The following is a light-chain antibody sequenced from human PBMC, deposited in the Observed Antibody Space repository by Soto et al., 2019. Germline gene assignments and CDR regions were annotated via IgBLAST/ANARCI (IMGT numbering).Light chain of an antibody. V-gene: IGKV4-1*01. CDR1: QSLLYSSNNKNY. CDR3: AQYYSPPWT. J-gene: IGKJ1*01. CDR2: WAS. Sequence: DIVMTQSPDSLAVSLGERATINCKSSQSLLYSSNNKNYLGWYQRKPGQPPKLLIHWASIRESEVPDRFSGRGTRTDVDLTISSQQAEDVAVYSGAQYYSPPWTFGHGTKAEVK.